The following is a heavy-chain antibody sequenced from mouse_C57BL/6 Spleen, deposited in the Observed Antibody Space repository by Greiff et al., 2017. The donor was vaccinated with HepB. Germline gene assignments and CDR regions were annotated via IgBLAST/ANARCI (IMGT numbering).Heavy chain of an antibody. D-gene: IGHD2-1*01. CDR3: ARTLYSDYCNFEV. CDR2: FNPSNGGT. CDR1: GYTFTSYW. V-gene: IGHV1-53*01. Sequence: VQLQQPGAELVKPGASVKLSCKASGYTFTSYWMHWVKQRPGQGLEWIGNFNPSNGGTNYNEKFKSKATLTVDKSSSTAYMQLSSLPSEDSAVYYCARTLYSDYCNFEVGGTGPTVTVSS. J-gene: IGHJ1*03.